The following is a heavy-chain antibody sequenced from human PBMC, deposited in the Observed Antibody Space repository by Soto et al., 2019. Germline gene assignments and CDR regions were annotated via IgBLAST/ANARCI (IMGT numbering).Heavy chain of an antibody. CDR1: GGSVSSGAYV. CDR2: ISYSGST. CDR3: AVVAPPRLHYAHDY. J-gene: IGHJ4*02. D-gene: IGHD4-17*01. Sequence: TLSLTCTVSGGSVSSGAYVWSWIRQPPGKGLEWIGYISYSGSTNYNPSLKSRVTISVDTSKNHFSLNLNSVTAADTAVYYCAVVAPPRLHYAHDYWGQGTLVTVSS. V-gene: IGHV4-61*08.